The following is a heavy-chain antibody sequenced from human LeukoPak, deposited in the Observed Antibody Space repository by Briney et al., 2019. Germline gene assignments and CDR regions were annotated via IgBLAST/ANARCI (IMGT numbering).Heavy chain of an antibody. Sequence: ASVKVSCKASGYTFTSYGISWVRQAPGQGLEWMGWISAYNGNTNYAQKLQGRVTMTTDTSTSTAYMELRSLRSDVTAVYYCARPYYDSSAPPYDYWGQGTLVTVSS. D-gene: IGHD3-22*01. V-gene: IGHV1-18*01. CDR1: GYTFTSYG. J-gene: IGHJ4*02. CDR2: ISAYNGNT. CDR3: ARPYYDSSAPPYDY.